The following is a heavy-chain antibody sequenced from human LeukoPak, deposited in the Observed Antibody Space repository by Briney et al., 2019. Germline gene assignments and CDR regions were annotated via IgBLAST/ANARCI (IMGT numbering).Heavy chain of an antibody. CDR3: ARSYYYGSGTDAFDI. D-gene: IGHD3-10*01. V-gene: IGHV4-4*07. Sequence: SETLSLTCTVSGGSISSYYWSWIRQPAGKGPEWIGRIYTSGSTNYNPSLKSRVTMSVDTSKNQFSLKLSSVTAADTAVYYCARSYYYGSGTDAFDIWGQGTMVTVSS. CDR1: GGSISSYY. CDR2: IYTSGST. J-gene: IGHJ3*02.